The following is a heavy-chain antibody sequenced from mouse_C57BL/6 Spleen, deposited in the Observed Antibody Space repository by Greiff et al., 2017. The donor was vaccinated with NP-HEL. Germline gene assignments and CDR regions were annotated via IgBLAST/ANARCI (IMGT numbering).Heavy chain of an antibody. Sequence: VQLQQSGPELVKPGASVKISCKASGYSFTDYNMNWVKQSHGKSLEWIGVINPNYGTTSYNQKFKGKATLTVDQSSSTAYMQLNSLTSEDSAVYYCARSDRSGSSWYCDVWGTGTTVTVSS. D-gene: IGHD1-1*01. V-gene: IGHV1-39*01. CDR1: GYSFTDYN. J-gene: IGHJ1*03. CDR2: INPNYGTT. CDR3: ARSDRSGSSWYCDV.